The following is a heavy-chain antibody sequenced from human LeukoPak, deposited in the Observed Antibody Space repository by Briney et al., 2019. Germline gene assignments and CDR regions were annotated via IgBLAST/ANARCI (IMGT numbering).Heavy chain of an antibody. Sequence: PSETLSLTCAVYGGSFSGYYWSWIRQPPGKGLEWIGEINHSGSTNYNPSLKSRVTISVDTSKNQFSLKLSSVTAADTAVYYCARAAGYSRSCYDYWGQGTLVTVSS. V-gene: IGHV4-34*01. J-gene: IGHJ4*02. CDR3: ARAAGYSRSCYDY. CDR2: INHSGST. CDR1: GGSFSGYY. D-gene: IGHD6-13*01.